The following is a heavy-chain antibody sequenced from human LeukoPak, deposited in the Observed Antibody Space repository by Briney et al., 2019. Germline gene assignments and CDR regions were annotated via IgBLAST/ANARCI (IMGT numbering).Heavy chain of an antibody. Sequence: ASVKVSCKASGYTFTGYAMHWVRQAPGQRREWMGWINAGNGNTKYSQKFQGRVTITRDTSASTAYIEPSSLRSEDTAVYYCARVNSRGTYYYYYGMDVWGQGTTVTVSS. J-gene: IGHJ6*02. CDR3: ARVNSRGTYYYYYGMDV. V-gene: IGHV1-3*01. CDR2: INAGNGNT. D-gene: IGHD6-13*01. CDR1: GYTFTGYA.